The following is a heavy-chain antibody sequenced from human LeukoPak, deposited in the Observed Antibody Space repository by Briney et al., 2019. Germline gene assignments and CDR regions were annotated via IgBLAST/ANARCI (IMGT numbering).Heavy chain of an antibody. J-gene: IGHJ4*02. Sequence: GGSLRLSCAASGFTFSSYSMNWVRQAPGKGLEWVSSISSSSSYIYYADSVKGRFTISRDNAKNSPYLQMNSLRAEDTAVYYCAREIGGSGSYYTFTEHNDYWGQGTLVTVSS. CDR2: ISSSSSYI. D-gene: IGHD3-10*01. CDR1: GFTFSSYS. V-gene: IGHV3-21*01. CDR3: AREIGGSGSYYTFTEHNDY.